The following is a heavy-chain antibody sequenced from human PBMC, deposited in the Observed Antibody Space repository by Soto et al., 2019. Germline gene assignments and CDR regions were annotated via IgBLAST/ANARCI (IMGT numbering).Heavy chain of an antibody. J-gene: IGHJ4*02. CDR2: IWNDGSNK. D-gene: IGHD6-13*01. Sequence: QVQLVESGGGVVQPGRSLRFSCAASGFTFSSYGMHWVRQAPGKGLERVAVIWNDGSNKYYADSVKGRFTISRDNSKNPLYLQMNSLRAEDTAVYYCARDSPTIPHSSSWFFDYWGQGTLVTVSS. V-gene: IGHV3-33*01. CDR1: GFTFSSYG. CDR3: ARDSPTIPHSSSWFFDY.